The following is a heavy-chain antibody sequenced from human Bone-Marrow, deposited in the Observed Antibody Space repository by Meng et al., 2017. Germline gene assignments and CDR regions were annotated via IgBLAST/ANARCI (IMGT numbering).Heavy chain of an antibody. CDR3: ARELVEDTASWAFDI. V-gene: IGHV1-2*02. D-gene: IGHD5-18*01. Sequence: ASVKVSCKASGYTFTGHYMHWVRQAPGQGLEWMGWINPNSGGTKYAQNFQGRVTMTRDTSINTAYMELSSLRSDDTAVYYCARELVEDTASWAFDIWGQGTRVTVSS. CDR1: GYTFTGHY. J-gene: IGHJ3*02. CDR2: INPNSGGT.